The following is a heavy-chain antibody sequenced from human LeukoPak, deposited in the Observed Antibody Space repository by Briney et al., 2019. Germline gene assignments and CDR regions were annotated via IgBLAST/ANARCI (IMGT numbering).Heavy chain of an antibody. CDR3: AKPISGGLAVTADWFHP. D-gene: IGHD6-19*01. J-gene: IGHJ5*01. Sequence: GGTLRLSCTASGFAFSVYAMSWLRQAPGKALEWVSTINANSGTTSYAASVRGRFTISRDNSKSTLYLQLNTLRADDTATYYCAKPISGGLAVTADWFHPWGQGTLVVVSS. CDR2: INANSGTT. V-gene: IGHV3-23*01. CDR1: GFAFSVYA.